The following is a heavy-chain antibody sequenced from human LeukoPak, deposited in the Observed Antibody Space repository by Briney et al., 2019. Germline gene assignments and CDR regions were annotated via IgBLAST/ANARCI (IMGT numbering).Heavy chain of an antibody. CDR3: ARVHVAGSHPDAFDI. J-gene: IGHJ3*02. CDR2: IEYDGSLK. CDR1: GFTLRNYT. Sequence: GGSLRLSCVASGFTLRNYTIHWVRQAPGKGLEWVALIEYDGSLKFYTDSVTGRFTISRDNSKNTVYLQMNSLRVEDTAVYYCARVHVAGSHPDAFDIWGQGTMVTVS. V-gene: IGHV3-30*04. D-gene: IGHD6-19*01.